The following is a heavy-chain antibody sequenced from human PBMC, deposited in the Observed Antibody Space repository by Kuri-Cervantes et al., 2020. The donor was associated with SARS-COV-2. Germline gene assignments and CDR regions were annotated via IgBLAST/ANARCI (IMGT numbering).Heavy chain of an antibody. CDR3: ARGPESGYCSSTSCYLDY. Sequence: GESLKISCAASGFTFSSYAMSWVRQAPGKGLEWVSAISGSGGSTYYADSVKGRFTISRDNSKNTLYLQMNSLRAEDTAVYYCARGPESGYCSSTSCYLDYWGQGTLVTDSS. V-gene: IGHV3-23*01. J-gene: IGHJ4*02. D-gene: IGHD2-2*03. CDR1: GFTFSSYA. CDR2: ISGSGGST.